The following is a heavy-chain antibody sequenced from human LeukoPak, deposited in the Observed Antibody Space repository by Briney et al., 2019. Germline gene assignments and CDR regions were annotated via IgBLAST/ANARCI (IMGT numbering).Heavy chain of an antibody. CDR3: ARGYSNYVPFDY. CDR2: INPNSGGT. D-gene: IGHD4-11*01. CDR1: GYTFTSYY. V-gene: IGHV1-2*02. J-gene: IGHJ4*02. Sequence: ASVKVSCKASGYTFTSYYMHWVRQAPGQGLEWMGWINPNSGGTNYAQKFQGRVTMTRDTSISTAYMELSRLRSDDTAVYYCARGYSNYVPFDYWGQGTLVTVSS.